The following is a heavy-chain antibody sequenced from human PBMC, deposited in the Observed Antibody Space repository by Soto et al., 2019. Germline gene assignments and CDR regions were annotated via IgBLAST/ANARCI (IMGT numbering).Heavy chain of an antibody. CDR2: IRSKANSYAT. J-gene: IGHJ6*03. D-gene: IGHD5-12*01. V-gene: IGHV3-73*01. CDR3: TRHHYSGYVVNYYYMDV. Sequence: GGSLRLSCAASGFTFSGSAMHWVRQASGKGLEWVGRIRSKANSYATAYAASVKGRFTISRDDSKNTAYLQMNSLKTEDTAVYYCTRHHYSGYVVNYYYMDVWGKGTTVTVSS. CDR1: GFTFSGSA.